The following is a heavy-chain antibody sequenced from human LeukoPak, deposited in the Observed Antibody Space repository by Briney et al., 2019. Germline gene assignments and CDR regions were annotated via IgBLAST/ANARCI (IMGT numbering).Heavy chain of an antibody. J-gene: IGHJ4*02. CDR1: GFTFSGYW. Sequence: PGGSLRLSCVASGFTFSGYWMGWVRQAPGKGLDWVANIKQDGCEKYYVYSVKGRFSISRDSAKNSLYLQMNSLRAEDTAVYYCARTRGYSYGLYFDYWGQGTLVTVSS. D-gene: IGHD5-18*01. V-gene: IGHV3-7*01. CDR2: IKQDGCEK. CDR3: ARTRGYSYGLYFDY.